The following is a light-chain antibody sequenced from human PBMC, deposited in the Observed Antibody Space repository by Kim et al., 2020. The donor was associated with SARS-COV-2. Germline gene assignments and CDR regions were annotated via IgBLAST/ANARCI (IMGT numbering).Light chain of an antibody. Sequence: SSELTQDPAVSVASGQPTTITCQGDNLRSYSASWYQQKPGQAPVLVIFAKNNRPSGIPDRFSGSSSGNTASLTITGAQAEDEADYYCKSRDSSGNLLVFGGGTQLTVL. CDR1: NLRSYS. CDR3: KSRDSSGNLLV. J-gene: IGLJ2*01. V-gene: IGLV3-19*01. CDR2: AKN.